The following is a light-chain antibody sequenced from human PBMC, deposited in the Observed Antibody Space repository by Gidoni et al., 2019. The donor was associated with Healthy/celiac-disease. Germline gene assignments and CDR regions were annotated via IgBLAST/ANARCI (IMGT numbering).Light chain of an antibody. Sequence: DIQMTQSPSSLSASVGDRVTITCRASQSISSYLNWYQQKPGKAPKLLIYAASSLQSGVPSRFSGSGSGTDFTLTISSLQPEDFATYYWQQSYSTPFTFXPXTKVXIK. CDR1: QSISSY. J-gene: IGKJ3*01. CDR3: QQSYSTPFT. V-gene: IGKV1-39*01. CDR2: AAS.